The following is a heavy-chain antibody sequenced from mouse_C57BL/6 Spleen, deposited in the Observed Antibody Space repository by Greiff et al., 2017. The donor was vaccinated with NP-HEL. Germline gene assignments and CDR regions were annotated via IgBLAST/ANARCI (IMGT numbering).Heavy chain of an antibody. CDR1: GSNFPSYW. Sequence: VHVKQLGAELLNPGASVKLSCKASGSNFPSYWMHWVKQRPGRGLGWIGRIVPNRGGTKYNEKFKSKATLTVYKPSSTAYMQLSSLTSEDSAVYYCARGGYYDYDGYFDYWGQGTTLTVSS. CDR3: ARGGYYDYDGYFDY. J-gene: IGHJ2*01. V-gene: IGHV1-72*01. D-gene: IGHD2-4*01. CDR2: IVPNRGGT.